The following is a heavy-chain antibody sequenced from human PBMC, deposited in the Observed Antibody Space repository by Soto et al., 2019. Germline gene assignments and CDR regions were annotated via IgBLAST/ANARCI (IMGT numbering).Heavy chain of an antibody. J-gene: IGHJ2*01. CDR2: ISGSGIST. CDR3: AKEPVGPDWYFEL. Sequence: DVQLLESGGGLVQPGGSLRLSCAASGFTFRSYAMSWVRQAPGKGLEWVSGISGSGISTHYADSVKGRFTVSRDNSKNTLYLQMNSLRAGDTAVYNCAKEPVGPDWYFELWGRGTLVTVSS. CDR1: GFTFRSYA. V-gene: IGHV3-23*01.